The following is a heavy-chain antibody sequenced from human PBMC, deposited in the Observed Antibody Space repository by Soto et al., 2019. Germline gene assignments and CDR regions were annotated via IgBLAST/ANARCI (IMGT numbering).Heavy chain of an antibody. D-gene: IGHD2-15*01. CDR1: GGSISSGGYY. Sequence: PSETLSLTCTVSGGSISSGGYYWSWIRQHPGKGLEWIGYIYYSGSTYYNPSLKSRVTISVDTSKNQFSLKLSSVTAADTAVYYCARAYCSGGSCFLFDYWGQGTLVTAPQ. J-gene: IGHJ4*02. CDR3: ARAYCSGGSCFLFDY. CDR2: IYYSGST. V-gene: IGHV4-31*03.